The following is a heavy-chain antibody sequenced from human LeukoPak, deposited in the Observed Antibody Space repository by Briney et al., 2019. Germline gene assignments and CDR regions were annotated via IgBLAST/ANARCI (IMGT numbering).Heavy chain of an antibody. D-gene: IGHD3-10*01. Sequence: GGSLRLSCAASGFTFSSYWMSWVRQARGKGLVWVANIKQDGSEKYYVDSVKGRFTISRDNAKNSLYLQMNSLRAEDTAVYCCASGYGSGSYYVGGPTCFDYWGQGTLVTVSS. CDR1: GFTFSSYW. J-gene: IGHJ4*02. CDR3: ASGYGSGSYYVGGPTCFDY. CDR2: IKQDGSEK. V-gene: IGHV3-7*01.